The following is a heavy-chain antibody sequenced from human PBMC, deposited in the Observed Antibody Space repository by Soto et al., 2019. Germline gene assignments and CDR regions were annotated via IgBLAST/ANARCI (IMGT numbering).Heavy chain of an antibody. D-gene: IGHD6-19*01. CDR3: AGGSGWLSDY. Sequence: EVQLVESGGGLVQPGGSLRLSCAASGFSISSYWMNWVRQAPGKGLEWVAIIRKDGSEKYYVDSVKGRFTISRDNAKNSLYLQMNSPRDDETAVYYCAGGSGWLSDYWGRGTLVTVSS. J-gene: IGHJ4*02. V-gene: IGHV3-7*03. CDR1: GFSISSYW. CDR2: IRKDGSEK.